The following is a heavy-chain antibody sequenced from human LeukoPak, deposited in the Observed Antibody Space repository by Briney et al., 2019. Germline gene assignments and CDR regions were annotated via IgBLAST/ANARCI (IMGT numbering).Heavy chain of an antibody. CDR2: IRYDGSNK. Sequence: GGSLRLSCAASGFTLSSYGMHWVRQAPGKGLEWVAFIRYDGSNKYHADSVKGRFTISRDNAKNSLYLQMNSLRPEDAAVYYCARDSDNLTGSKSHFDYWGQGTLVTVSS. V-gene: IGHV3-30*02. D-gene: IGHD3-9*01. J-gene: IGHJ4*02. CDR3: ARDSDNLTGSKSHFDY. CDR1: GFTLSSYG.